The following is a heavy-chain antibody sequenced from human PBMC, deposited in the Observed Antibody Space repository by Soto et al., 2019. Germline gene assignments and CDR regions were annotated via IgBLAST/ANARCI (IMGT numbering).Heavy chain of an antibody. CDR2: INPNSGGT. V-gene: IGHV1-2*04. D-gene: IGHD2-2*02. CDR1: GYTFTGYY. Sequence: ASVKVSCKASGYTFTGYYMHWVRRAPGQGLEWMGWINPNSGGTNYAQKFQGWVTMTRDTSISTAYMELSRLRSDDTAVYYCARGGVSSCYITRYYYYGMDVWGQGTTVTVSS. J-gene: IGHJ6*02. CDR3: ARGGVSSCYITRYYYYGMDV.